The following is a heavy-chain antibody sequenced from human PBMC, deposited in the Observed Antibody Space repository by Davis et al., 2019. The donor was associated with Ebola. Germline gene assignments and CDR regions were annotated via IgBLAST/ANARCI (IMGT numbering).Heavy chain of an antibody. CDR2: ISAYNGNT. V-gene: IGHV1-18*01. Sequence: ASVKVSCKASGYTFTSYGISWVRQAPGQGLEWMGWISAYNGNTNYAQKLQGRVTMTTDKSTSTAYMELSSLRSEDTAVYYCARAGSTVTTVLVYYYYGMDVWGQGTTVTVSS. J-gene: IGHJ6*02. CDR3: ARAGSTVTTVLVYYYYGMDV. CDR1: GYTFTSYG. D-gene: IGHD4-17*01.